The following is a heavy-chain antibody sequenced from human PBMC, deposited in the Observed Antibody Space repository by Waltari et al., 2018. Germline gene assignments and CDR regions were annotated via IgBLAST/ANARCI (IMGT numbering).Heavy chain of an antibody. Sequence: QVQLHQWGAGLLKPSETLSLTCAVSGGPFTDSSWSWIRQPPGTGLEWIGEISHSGVTHYNPSLRSRVTMSVDTIKKQFSLMLTSVTAADTAVYFCARTWGNSPPLGWFDPWGRGTRVTISS. CDR1: GGPFTDSS. CDR2: ISHSGVT. D-gene: IGHD7-27*01. CDR3: ARTWGNSPPLGWFDP. J-gene: IGHJ5*01. V-gene: IGHV4-34*01.